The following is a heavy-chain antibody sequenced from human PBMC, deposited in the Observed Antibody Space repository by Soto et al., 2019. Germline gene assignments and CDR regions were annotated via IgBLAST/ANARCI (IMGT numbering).Heavy chain of an antibody. V-gene: IGHV1-69*01. CDR2: IIPIFGTA. CDR1: GGTFSSYA. D-gene: IGHD4-17*01. Sequence: QVELVQSGAEVKKPGSSVKVSCKASGGTFSSYAISWVRQAPGQGLEWMGGIIPIFGTANYAQKFQGRVTITADESTSTAYMELSSLRSEDTAVYYCASTTTTVTTSDWYFDLWGRGTLVTVSS. CDR3: ASTTTTVTTSDWYFDL. J-gene: IGHJ2*01.